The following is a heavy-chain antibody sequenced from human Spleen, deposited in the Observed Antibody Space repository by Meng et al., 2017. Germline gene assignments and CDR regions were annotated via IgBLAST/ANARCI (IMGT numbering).Heavy chain of an antibody. J-gene: IGHJ4*02. CDR3: ARGTPGRSYSDY. CDR1: HYSFTVYG. CDR2: LGAHDGDT. Sequence: QVHVVQSGAEVKRPGASVKVSCKASHYSFTVYGVGWFRQAPGQGLEWMAWLGAHDGDTSHAPKFQGRVTVSADRPTATAYMELRSLRSDDTAVYYCARGTPGRSYSDYWGQGTLVTVSS. V-gene: IGHV1-18*01. D-gene: IGHD3-10*01.